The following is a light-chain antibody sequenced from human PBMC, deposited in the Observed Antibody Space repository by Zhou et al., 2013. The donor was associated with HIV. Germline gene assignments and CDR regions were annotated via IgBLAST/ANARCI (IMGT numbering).Light chain of an antibody. CDR2: GAS. V-gene: IGKV3-15*01. Sequence: EIVLTQSPATLSLSPGERATLSCRASQGVGNYLAWYQQKPGQAPRLLIYGASNRATGIPARFSGSGSGTEFTLTISSLQSEDFAVYYCQQYNNWALYTFGQGTKLEIK. CDR3: QQYNNWALYT. CDR1: QGVGNY. J-gene: IGKJ2*01.